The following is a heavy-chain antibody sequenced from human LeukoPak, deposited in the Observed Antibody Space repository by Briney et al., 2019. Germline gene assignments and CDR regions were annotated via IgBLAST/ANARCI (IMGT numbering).Heavy chain of an antibody. J-gene: IGHJ4*02. Sequence: PSETLSLTCTVSGVSIRSHYWIWIRQPPGKGLEWIGHISYSGSTNYNPSLKSRVTISVDTSKNQFSLRLGSVTAADTAVYYCARDGEGDEGWDYWGQGTLVTVSS. CDR1: GVSIRSHY. CDR3: ARDGEGDEGWDY. V-gene: IGHV4-59*11. D-gene: IGHD7-27*01. CDR2: ISYSGST.